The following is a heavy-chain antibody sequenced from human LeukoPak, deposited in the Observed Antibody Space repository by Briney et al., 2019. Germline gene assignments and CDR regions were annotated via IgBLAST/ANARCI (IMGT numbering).Heavy chain of an antibody. Sequence: GGSLRLSCAASGFTFSASAVRWVRQASGKGLEWVGRIRSKVYSYATMYGASVKGRFTISRDDSKKTAYLQMNSLKTEDTAVYYCTRGDVTHFDYWGQGTLVTVSS. J-gene: IGHJ4*02. CDR2: IRSKVYSYAT. D-gene: IGHD3-10*01. CDR1: GFTFSASA. CDR3: TRGDVTHFDY. V-gene: IGHV3-73*01.